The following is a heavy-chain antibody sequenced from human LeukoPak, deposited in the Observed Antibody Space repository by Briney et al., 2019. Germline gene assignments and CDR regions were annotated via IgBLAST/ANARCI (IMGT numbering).Heavy chain of an antibody. CDR1: GFTFSSYA. CDR2: IYGGGRT. V-gene: IGHV3-53*01. J-gene: IGHJ4*02. CDR3: ARDRVTTSGSYSGFDY. D-gene: IGHD1-26*01. Sequence: GGSLRLSCAASGFTFSSYAMSWVRQAPGKGLEWVSVIYGGGRTYYADSVKGRFTISRDNSKNTLFLQMNSLRAEDTAVYYCARDRVTTSGSYSGFDYWGQGTLVTVSS.